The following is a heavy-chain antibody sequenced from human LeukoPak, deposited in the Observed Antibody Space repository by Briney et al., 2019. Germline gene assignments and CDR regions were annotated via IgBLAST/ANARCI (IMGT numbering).Heavy chain of an antibody. V-gene: IGHV3-20*04. CDR2: INWNGGST. J-gene: IGHJ4*02. CDR1: GFTVSSNY. Sequence: GGSLRLSCAASGFTVSSNYMSWVRQAPGKGLEWVSGINWNGGSTGYADSVKGRFTISRDNAKNSLYLQMNSLRAEDTALYYCARDQFPYGVAAGTFDYWGQGTLVTVSS. D-gene: IGHD6-13*01. CDR3: ARDQFPYGVAAGTFDY.